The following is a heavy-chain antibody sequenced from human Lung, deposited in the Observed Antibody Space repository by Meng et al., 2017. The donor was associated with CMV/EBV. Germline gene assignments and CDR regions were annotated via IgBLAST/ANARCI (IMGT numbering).Heavy chain of an antibody. J-gene: IGHJ4*02. CDR2: IRHSGDIT. V-gene: IGHV4-34*01. Sequence: SETLSLXCGIYGGSLSGYYWSWIRQTPGKGLEWIGEIRHSGDITNYNPSLKSRVTISIDTSKKQFSLKLSAVTAADTAVYYCARQYSSSYYSDYWGQGTLVTGAS. CDR1: GGSLSGYY. CDR3: ARQYSSSYYSDY. D-gene: IGHD6-6*01.